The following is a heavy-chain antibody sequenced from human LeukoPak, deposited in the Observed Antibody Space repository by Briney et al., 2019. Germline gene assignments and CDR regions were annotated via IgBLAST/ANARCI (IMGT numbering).Heavy chain of an antibody. CDR3: AREGDSSSDGPFDY. Sequence: GASVKVSCKASGYIFTGYYMHWVRQAPGQGLEWMGWINPNSGGTNYAQKFQGRVTMTRDTSISTAYMELSRLRSDDTAVYYCAREGDSSSDGPFDYWGQGTLVTVSS. J-gene: IGHJ4*02. D-gene: IGHD6-13*01. CDR1: GYIFTGYY. V-gene: IGHV1-2*02. CDR2: INPNSGGT.